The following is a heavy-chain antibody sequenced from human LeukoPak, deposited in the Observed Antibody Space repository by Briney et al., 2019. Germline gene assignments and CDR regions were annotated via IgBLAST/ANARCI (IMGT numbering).Heavy chain of an antibody. J-gene: IGHJ4*02. Sequence: GRSLRLSCAASGFTFSSYDMHWVRQAPGKGLEWVAVTSYDGSNKYYADSVKGRFTISRDNSKNTLYLQMNSLRDEDTAVYYCAKHHCSSISCHGRSSGDFDYWGQGTLVTVSS. CDR2: TSYDGSNK. CDR1: GFTFSSYD. CDR3: AKHHCSSISCHGRSSGDFDY. D-gene: IGHD2-2*01. V-gene: IGHV3-30*18.